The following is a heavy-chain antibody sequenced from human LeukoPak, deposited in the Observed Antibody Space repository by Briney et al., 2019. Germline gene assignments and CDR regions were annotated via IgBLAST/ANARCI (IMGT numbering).Heavy chain of an antibody. CDR2: ISSSSSYI. CDR1: GFTFSSYS. Sequence: PGGSLRLSCAASGFTFSSYSMNWVRQAPGKGLEWVSSISSSSSYIYYADSVKGRFTISRDNAKNSLYLQMSSLRAEDTAVYYCARDLRVAYGSGSYNFDYWGQGTLVTVSS. V-gene: IGHV3-21*01. J-gene: IGHJ4*02. D-gene: IGHD3-10*01. CDR3: ARDLRVAYGSGSYNFDY.